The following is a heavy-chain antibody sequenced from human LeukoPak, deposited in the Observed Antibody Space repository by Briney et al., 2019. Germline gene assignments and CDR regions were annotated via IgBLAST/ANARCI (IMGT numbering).Heavy chain of an antibody. CDR1: GYTFTGYY. V-gene: IGHV1-2*02. CDR2: INPNRGGT. Sequence: ASVKVSCKASGYTFTGYYMHWVRQAPGQGLEWVGWINPNRGGTNYAQKFQGRVTMTRDTSISTPYMELSRLRSDDTAVYYCALSRSSGYYGAFDIWGQGTMVTVSS. CDR3: ALSRSSGYYGAFDI. J-gene: IGHJ3*02. D-gene: IGHD3-22*01.